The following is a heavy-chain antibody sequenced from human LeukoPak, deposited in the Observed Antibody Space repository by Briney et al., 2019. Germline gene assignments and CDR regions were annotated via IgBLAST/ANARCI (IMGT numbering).Heavy chain of an antibody. V-gene: IGHV3-23*01. D-gene: IGHD5-12*01. Sequence: PGGSLRLSCAASGFTFSSYAMSWVRQAPGKGQEWVSAISGSGGSTYYADSVKGRFTISRDNSKNTLYLQMNSLRAEDTAVYYCAKGPRARGLRFDYWGQGTLVTVSS. CDR3: AKGPRARGLRFDY. CDR2: ISGSGGST. J-gene: IGHJ4*02. CDR1: GFTFSSYA.